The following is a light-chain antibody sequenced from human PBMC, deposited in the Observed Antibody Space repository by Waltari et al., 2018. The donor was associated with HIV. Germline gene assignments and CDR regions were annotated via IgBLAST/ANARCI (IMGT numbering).Light chain of an antibody. CDR2: GAS. CDR1: QRIRATY. J-gene: IGKJ2*01. CDR3: HQYDSSPQT. V-gene: IGKV3-20*01. Sequence: EIVWRKCQGTLSLSPGERATLSCRSSQRIRATYFAWYQPKPGQAPRLLIYGASNRAIGTPDRFSGSGSETDFTLTISRLVPEDFAVYFCHQYDSSPQTFGQGTKREIK.